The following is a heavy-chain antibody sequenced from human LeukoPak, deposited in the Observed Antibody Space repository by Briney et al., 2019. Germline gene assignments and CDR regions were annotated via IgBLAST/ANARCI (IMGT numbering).Heavy chain of an antibody. CDR3: ARSLGGYVTF. CDR2: IYHSGST. J-gene: IGHJ4*02. CDR1: GGSISSGGYS. D-gene: IGHD5-12*01. V-gene: IGHV4-30-2*01. Sequence: SETLSLTCAVSGGSISSGGYSWSWTRQPPGKGLEWIGYIYHSGSTYYNPSLKSRVTISVDRSKNQFSLKLSSVTAADTAVYYCARSLGGYVTFWGQGTLVTVSS.